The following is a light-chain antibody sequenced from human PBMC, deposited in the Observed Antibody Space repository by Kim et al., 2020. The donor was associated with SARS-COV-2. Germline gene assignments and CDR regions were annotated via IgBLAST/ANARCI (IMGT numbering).Light chain of an antibody. J-gene: IGKJ4*01. CDR1: QGVNIY. CDR2: GSS. CDR3: QQYYSYPLT. V-gene: IGKV1-8*01. Sequence: ASTGDRVTISWRASQGVNIYLAWYQQKPGKAPKLLIYGSSTLQNGVPSRFTGSGSGTDFTLSIKSLQSEDFATYYCQQYYSYPLTFGGGTKVDIK.